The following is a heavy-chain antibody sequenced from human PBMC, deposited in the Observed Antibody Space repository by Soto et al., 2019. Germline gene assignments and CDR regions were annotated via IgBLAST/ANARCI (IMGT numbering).Heavy chain of an antibody. CDR2: IWYDGSRK. D-gene: IGHD3-22*01. V-gene: IGHV3-33*08. CDR1: GFTFSSYS. Sequence: GGSLRLSCAASGFTFSSYSMNWVRQAPGKGLEWVAVIWYDGSRKYYADSVKGRFTISRDDSKNTQSLQMDSLRAEDTAVYYCARERVTMIVGFYYFDFWGQGTQVTVSS. CDR3: ARERVTMIVGFYYFDF. J-gene: IGHJ4*02.